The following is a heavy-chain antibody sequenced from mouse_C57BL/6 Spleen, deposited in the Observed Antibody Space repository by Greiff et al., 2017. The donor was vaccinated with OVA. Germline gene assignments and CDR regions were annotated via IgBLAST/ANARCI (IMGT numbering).Heavy chain of an antibody. J-gene: IGHJ4*01. CDR3: TRKTGDGPRIAMDY. Sequence: QVQLQQSGAELVRPGASVTLSCKASGYTFTDYEMHWVKQTPVHGLEWIGAIDPETGGTAYNQTFKGKAILTADKSSSTAYMELRSLTSEDSAVYYCTRKTGDGPRIAMDYWGQGTSVTVSS. D-gene: IGHD2-3*01. CDR1: GYTFTDYE. CDR2: IDPETGGT. V-gene: IGHV1-15*01.